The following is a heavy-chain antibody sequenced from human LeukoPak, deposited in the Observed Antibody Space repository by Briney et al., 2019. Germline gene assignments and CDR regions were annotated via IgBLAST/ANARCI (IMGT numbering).Heavy chain of an antibody. V-gene: IGHV1-69*13. CDR3: ARDRGYSYAKKSSEYYYMDV. Sequence: SVKVSCKASRGTFSSYAISWVRQAPGQGLEWMGRIIPIFGTANYAQKFQGRVTITADESTSTAYMELSSLRSEDTAVYYCARDRGYSYAKKSSEYYYMDVWGKGTTVTISS. D-gene: IGHD5-18*01. CDR2: IIPIFGTA. CDR1: RGTFSSYA. J-gene: IGHJ6*03.